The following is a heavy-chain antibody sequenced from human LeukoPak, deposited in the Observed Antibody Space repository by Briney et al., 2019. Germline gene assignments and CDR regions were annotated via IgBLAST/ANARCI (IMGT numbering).Heavy chain of an antibody. CDR1: GFTFSDYY. D-gene: IGHD3-10*01. CDR3: ARDGQVWFGEIYFDY. CDR2: ISSSGSTI. V-gene: IGHV3-11*04. J-gene: IGHJ4*02. Sequence: GGSLRLSCAASGFTFSDYYMSWIRQAPGKGLKWVSYISSSGSTIYYADSVKGRFTISRDNAKNSLYLQMNSLRAEDTAVYYCARDGQVWFGEIYFDYWGQGTLVTVSS.